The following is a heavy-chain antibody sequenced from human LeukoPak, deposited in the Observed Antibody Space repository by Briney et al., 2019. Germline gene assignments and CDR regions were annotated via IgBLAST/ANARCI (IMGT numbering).Heavy chain of an antibody. CDR3: AKVFWFEHISDY. Sequence: GGSLRLSCAASGFTFSSYWMSWVRQAPGKGLEWVSTIRGSGGTTFYADSVKGRFTISRDDSKDTLYLQMNSLRVEDTAVYYCAKVFWFEHISDYWGQGTLVTVSS. D-gene: IGHD3-10*01. J-gene: IGHJ4*02. CDR1: GFTFSSYW. CDR2: IRGSGGTT. V-gene: IGHV3-23*01.